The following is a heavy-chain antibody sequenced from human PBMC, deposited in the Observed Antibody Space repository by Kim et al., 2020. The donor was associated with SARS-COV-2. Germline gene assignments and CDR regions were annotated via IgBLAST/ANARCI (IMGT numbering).Heavy chain of an antibody. J-gene: IGHJ6*02. CDR1: GFTFSSYA. CDR3: ARALLYYDFWSGYLAQGARDYYGMDV. D-gene: IGHD3-3*01. V-gene: IGHV3-30-3*01. CDR2: ISYDGSNK. Sequence: GGSLRLSCAASGFTFSSYAMHWVRQAPGKGLEWVAVISYDGSNKYYADSVKGRFTISRDNSKNTLYLQMNSLRAEDTAVYYCARALLYYDFWSGYLAQGARDYYGMDVWGQGTTVTVSS.